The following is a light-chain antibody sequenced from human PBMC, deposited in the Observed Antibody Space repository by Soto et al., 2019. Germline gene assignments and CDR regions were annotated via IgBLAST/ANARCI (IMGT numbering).Light chain of an antibody. CDR1: SSDVGGYNY. Sequence: QSVLTQPASVSGSPGQSITISCTGTSSDVGGYNYVSWYQQHPGKAPKLMIYDVSLRPSGVSNRFSGSKSGNTASLTISGLQAEDEADYYCSSYTTSTRVVFGGGTKLTVL. J-gene: IGLJ2*01. CDR3: SSYTTSTRVV. V-gene: IGLV2-14*01. CDR2: DVS.